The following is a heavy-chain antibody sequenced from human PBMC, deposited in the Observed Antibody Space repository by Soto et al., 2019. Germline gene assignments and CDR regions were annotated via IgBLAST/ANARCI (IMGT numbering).Heavy chain of an antibody. D-gene: IGHD2-21*02. V-gene: IGHV4-39*01. J-gene: IGHJ4*02. CDR1: GESISSISYY. Sequence: SETLSLTCIVSGESISSISYYWGWIRQPPGKGLEWIGSIYYSGRTYYNPSFKSRVTISIDTSKNQFSLKLSSVTATDTAVYYCARQRTTVVTQAYFDHWGQGALVTVSS. CDR2: IYYSGRT. CDR3: ARQRTTVVTQAYFDH.